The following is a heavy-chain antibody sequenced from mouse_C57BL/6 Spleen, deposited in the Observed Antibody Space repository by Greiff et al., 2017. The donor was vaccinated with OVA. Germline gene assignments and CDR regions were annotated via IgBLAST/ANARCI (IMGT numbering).Heavy chain of an antibody. CDR2: IDPTDSYT. V-gene: IGHV1-69*01. J-gene: IGHJ3*01. Sequence: QVQLKQPGAELVMPGASVKLSCKASGYTFTSYWMHWVKQRPGQGLEWIGEIDPTDSYTNYNQKFKGKSTLTVDKSSSTAYMQLSSLTSEDSAVYYCAKSKDYGRSLVPAWFAYWGQRTLVTVSA. CDR1: GYTFTSYW. D-gene: IGHD1-1*01. CDR3: AKSKDYGRSLVPAWFAY.